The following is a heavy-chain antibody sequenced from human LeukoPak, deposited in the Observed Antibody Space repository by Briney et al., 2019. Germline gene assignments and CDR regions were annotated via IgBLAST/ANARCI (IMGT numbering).Heavy chain of an antibody. CDR2: IYYSGST. V-gene: IGHV4-59*08. J-gene: IGHJ4*02. Sequence: SETLSLTCTVSGGSINSYYWSWIRQPPGTGLEWIGYIYYSGSTKYNPSLKSRVTISVDTSKNQFSLKLSSVTAADTAVYYCAAQGGDITGTTFLHPSFDYWGQGTLVTVSS. CDR3: AAQGGDITGTTFLHPSFDY. D-gene: IGHD1-7*01. CDR1: GGSINSYY.